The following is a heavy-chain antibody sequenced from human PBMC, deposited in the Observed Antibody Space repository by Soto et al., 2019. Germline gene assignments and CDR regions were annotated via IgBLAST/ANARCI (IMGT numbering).Heavy chain of an antibody. CDR1: GFSLNTRGVG. J-gene: IGHJ4*02. CDR3: VHRRTGNYLGSGFDY. D-gene: IGHD3-10*01. CDR2: IYWDDDK. V-gene: IGHV2-5*02. Sequence: SGPTLVNPTQTLTLTCTFSGFSLNTRGVGVGWIRQPPGKALEWLALIYWDDDKRYSPSLKNRLTITKDTSKNQVVLTMTNMDPVNTGTYYCVHRRTGNYLGSGFDYWGQGSLVTVSS.